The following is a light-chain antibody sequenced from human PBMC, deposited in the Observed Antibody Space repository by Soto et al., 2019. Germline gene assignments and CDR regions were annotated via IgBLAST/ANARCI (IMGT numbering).Light chain of an antibody. CDR3: QQYHNWPA. Sequence: EIVLTQSPGTLSLSPGASATLSCRASQSVSSNLAWYQQKPGQAPRLLIYGAATRATGIPARFSGSGSGTEFTLTISSLQSEDFAVYYCQQYHNWPAFGQGTKVDNK. J-gene: IGKJ1*01. CDR1: QSVSSN. V-gene: IGKV3-15*01. CDR2: GAA.